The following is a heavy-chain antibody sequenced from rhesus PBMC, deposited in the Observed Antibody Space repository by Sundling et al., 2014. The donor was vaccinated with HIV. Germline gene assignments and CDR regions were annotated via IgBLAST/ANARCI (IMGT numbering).Heavy chain of an antibody. D-gene: IGHD4-29*01. CDR3: ASEGSSRIDY. CDR1: GDSVNSSHW. CDR2: IYGSTTNI. J-gene: IGHJ4*01. Sequence: QVQLEESGPRLEKPSETLSLTCAVSGDSVNSSHWWSWIRQAPGKGLEWIGYIYGSTTNINYKPSLKSRVTISKDTSKNQFSLKLTSVTAADTAVYYCASEGSSRIDYWGQGVLVTVSS. V-gene: IGHV4S10*01.